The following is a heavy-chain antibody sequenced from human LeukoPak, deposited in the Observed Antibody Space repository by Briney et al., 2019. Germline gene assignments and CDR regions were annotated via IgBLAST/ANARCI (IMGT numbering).Heavy chain of an antibody. D-gene: IGHD3-22*01. CDR2: INHSGST. V-gene: IGHV4-39*07. J-gene: IGHJ5*02. Sequence: SETLSLTCTASGDSIDSSSSYWGWIRQPPGKGLEWIGEINHSGSTNYNPSLKSRVTISVDTSKNQFSLKLSSVTAADTAVYYCARGYYDSSGYYHWGQGTLVTVSS. CDR3: ARGYYDSSGYYH. CDR1: GDSIDSSSSY.